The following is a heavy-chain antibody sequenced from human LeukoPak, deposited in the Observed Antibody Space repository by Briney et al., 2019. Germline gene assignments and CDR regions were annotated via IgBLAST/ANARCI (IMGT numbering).Heavy chain of an antibody. CDR3: AKTLGRDCSTTSCYDNY. D-gene: IGHD2-2*01. CDR2: ISGSGGST. Sequence: GGSLRLSCAASGFTFSSYAMSWVRQAPGKGLEWVSTISGSGGSTYYADSVKGRFTISRDISENTLYLQMNSLRAEDTAVYYCAKTLGRDCSTTSCYDNYWGQGTLVTVSS. J-gene: IGHJ4*02. CDR1: GFTFSSYA. V-gene: IGHV3-23*01.